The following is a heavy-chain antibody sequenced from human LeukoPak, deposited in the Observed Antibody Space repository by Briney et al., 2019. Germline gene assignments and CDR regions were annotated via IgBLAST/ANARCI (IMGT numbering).Heavy chain of an antibody. Sequence: GGSLRLSCAASGFPLSTHAMSWVRLAPGKGLEWVSAIGGSDGTTYYADSVKGRFTISRDNSKNTLYLQMNSLRAEDTAVYYCAKDHSGPLDYWGQGTLVTVSS. J-gene: IGHJ4*02. V-gene: IGHV3-23*01. CDR2: IGGSDGTT. D-gene: IGHD1-1*01. CDR3: AKDHSGPLDY. CDR1: GFPLSTHA.